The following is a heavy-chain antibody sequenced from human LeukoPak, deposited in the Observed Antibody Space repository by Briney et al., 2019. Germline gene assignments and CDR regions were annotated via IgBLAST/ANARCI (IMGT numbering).Heavy chain of an antibody. Sequence: GGSLRPSCAASGFSFDDYGMSWGRQAPGKGLEWVSGINWNGGSTHYEDSVKGRFTISRDNSKNTLYLQMNSLRAEDTAVYYCAGTIVGKWAIDYWGQGTLVTVSS. J-gene: IGHJ4*02. CDR2: INWNGGST. D-gene: IGHD3-22*01. CDR3: AGTIVGKWAIDY. V-gene: IGHV3-20*04. CDR1: GFSFDDYG.